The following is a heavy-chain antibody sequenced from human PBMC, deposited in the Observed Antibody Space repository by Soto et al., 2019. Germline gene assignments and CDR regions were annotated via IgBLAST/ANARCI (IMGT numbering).Heavy chain of an antibody. J-gene: IGHJ4*02. CDR1: GFTFSSYG. CDR3: AKVVAADGVEDY. D-gene: IGHD5-12*01. CDR2: ISYDGSNK. Sequence: LRLSCAASGFTFSSYGMHWVRQAPGKGLEWVAVISYDGSNKYYADSAKGRFTISRDNSKNTLYLQMNSLRAEDTAVYYCAKVVAADGVEDYWGQGTLVTVSS. V-gene: IGHV3-30*18.